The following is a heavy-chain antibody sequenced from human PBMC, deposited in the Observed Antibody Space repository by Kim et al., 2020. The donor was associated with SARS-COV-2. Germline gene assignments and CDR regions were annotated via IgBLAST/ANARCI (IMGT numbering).Heavy chain of an antibody. CDR3: ARDPVLLWFGELFVDV. CDR2: ISAYNGNT. J-gene: IGHJ6*02. CDR1: GYTFTSYG. D-gene: IGHD3-10*01. V-gene: IGHV1-18*04. Sequence: ASVKVSCKASGYTFTSYGISWVRQAPGQGLEWMGWISAYNGNTNYAQKLQGRVTMTTDTSTSTAYMELRSLRSDDTAVYYCARDPVLLWFGELFVDVWGQGTTVTVSS.